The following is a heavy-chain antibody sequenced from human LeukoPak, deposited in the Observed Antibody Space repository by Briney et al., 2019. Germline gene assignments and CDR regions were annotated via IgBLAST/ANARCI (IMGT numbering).Heavy chain of an antibody. Sequence: SETLSLTCAVYGGSFSGYYWSWIRRPPGKGLEWIGEINHSGSTNYNPSLKSRVTISVDTSKNQFSLKLSSVTAADTAVYYCARWEVDYYFDYWGQGTLVTVSS. CDR1: GGSFSGYY. D-gene: IGHD1-26*01. CDR2: INHSGST. J-gene: IGHJ4*02. V-gene: IGHV4-34*01. CDR3: ARWEVDYYFDY.